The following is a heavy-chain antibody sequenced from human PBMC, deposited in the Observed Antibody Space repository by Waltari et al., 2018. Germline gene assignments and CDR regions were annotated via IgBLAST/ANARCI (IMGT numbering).Heavy chain of an antibody. CDR1: GYTFTDYY. Sequence: QVQLVQSGAEVTKPGASVKDSCKASGYTFTDYYMHWVRQAPGQGLEWMGRIDPNSGVTNFAQKFQGRVTMTRDASISTAYMELRRLRSDDAAVYYCASAVAGILSYWGQGTLVTVSS. V-gene: IGHV1-2*06. CDR2: IDPNSGVT. D-gene: IGHD6-19*01. J-gene: IGHJ4*02. CDR3: ASAVAGILSY.